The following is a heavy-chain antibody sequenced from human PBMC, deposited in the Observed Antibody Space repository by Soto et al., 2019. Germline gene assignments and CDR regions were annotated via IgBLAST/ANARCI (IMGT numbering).Heavy chain of an antibody. J-gene: IGHJ5*02. CDR2: INPNSGGT. V-gene: IGHV1-2*02. CDR3: ARVPPRNNWFDP. CDR1: GYTFTGYY. Sequence: ASVKVSCKASGYTFTGYYIHWVRQAPGLGLEWMGWINPNSGGTNYAQKFQGRVTMTRDTSISTAYIELRRLRSDDKATYFCARVPPRNNWFDPWGQGTHVTVSS.